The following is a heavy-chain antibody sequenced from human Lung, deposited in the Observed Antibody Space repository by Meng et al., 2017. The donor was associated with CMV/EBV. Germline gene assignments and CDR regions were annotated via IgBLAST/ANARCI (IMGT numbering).Heavy chain of an antibody. CDR2: IRHSGDIT. CDR3: ARKYSSSYYSDY. Sequence: GSLRLSCGIYGGSLSGYYWSWIRQTPGKGLEWIGEIRHSGDITNYNPFLKSRVTISIDTSKKQFSLKLSAVTAADTAVYYCARKYSSSYYSDYWGQGTLVTVSS. J-gene: IGHJ4*02. D-gene: IGHD6-6*01. CDR1: GGSLSGYY. V-gene: IGHV4-34*01.